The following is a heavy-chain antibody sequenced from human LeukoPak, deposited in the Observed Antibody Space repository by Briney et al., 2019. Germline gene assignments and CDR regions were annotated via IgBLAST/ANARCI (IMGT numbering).Heavy chain of an antibody. CDR2: ISPSADRT. V-gene: IGHV3-23*01. J-gene: IGHJ4*02. CDR1: GFTFSSYA. CDR3: AIMHGYYDGGGDWVQ. Sequence: GGSLRLSCVASGFTFSSYAMSWVRQAPGKGLEWVSFISPSADRTSNADSVEGRFTISRDNPRNTLYLQMNSLRDEDTAVYYCAIMHGYYDGGGDWVQWGQGTLVTVSS. D-gene: IGHD2-21*01.